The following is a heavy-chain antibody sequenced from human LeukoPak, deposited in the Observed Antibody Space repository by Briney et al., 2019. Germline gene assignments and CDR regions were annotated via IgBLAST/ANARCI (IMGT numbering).Heavy chain of an antibody. CDR3: ATGIAVATPNIDY. CDR1: GGTFSSYA. J-gene: IGHJ4*02. D-gene: IGHD6-19*01. CDR2: FDPEDGET. Sequence: ASVKVSCKASGGTFSSYAISWVRQAPGQGLEWMGGFDPEDGETIYAQKFQGRVTMTEDTSTDTAYMELSSLRSEDTAVYYCATGIAVATPNIDYWGQGTLVTVSS. V-gene: IGHV1-24*01.